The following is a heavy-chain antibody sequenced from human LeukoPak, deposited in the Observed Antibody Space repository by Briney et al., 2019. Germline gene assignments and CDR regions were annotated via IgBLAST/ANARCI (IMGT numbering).Heavy chain of an antibody. D-gene: IGHD2-2*02. J-gene: IGHJ4*02. V-gene: IGHV3-21*01. CDR3: ASSKRYCSSTNCYMVGIDY. CDR2: ISGSSSYI. CDR1: GFTFSTYN. Sequence: GGSLRLSCAASGFTFSTYNMNWVRQAPGKGLEWVSSISGSSSYIYYADSLNGRFTVSRDNGKNSLFLQMNSLRAEDTAIYYCASSKRYCSSTNCYMVGIDYWGQGTLVTVSS.